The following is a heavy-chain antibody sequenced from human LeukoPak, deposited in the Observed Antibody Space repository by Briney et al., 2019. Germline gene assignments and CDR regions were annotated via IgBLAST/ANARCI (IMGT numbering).Heavy chain of an antibody. J-gene: IGHJ4*02. CDR2: IYYSGST. Sequence: KPSQTPSLTCTLSGVSVSSSSYYWGWIRQPPRKGLEWIGSIYYSGSTYYNPSLKSRVTISVDTSKNQFSLKLSSVTAADTAVYYCASKAVAGTTYYFDYWGQGTLLTVSS. CDR3: ASKAVAGTTYYFDY. D-gene: IGHD6-19*01. CDR1: GVSVSSSSYY. V-gene: IGHV4-39*01.